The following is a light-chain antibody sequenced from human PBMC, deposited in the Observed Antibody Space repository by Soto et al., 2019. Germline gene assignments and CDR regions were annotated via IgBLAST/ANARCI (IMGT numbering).Light chain of an antibody. CDR1: QSISSN. V-gene: IGKV3D-15*01. CDR3: QQCKDWPLT. CDR2: GAS. Sequence: VLTQSPGTLSFSPEERATLSCRASQSISSNLAWCQQKPGQAPRLLIYGASSRATGVPDRFSGSGSGTEFTLTISSLQSEDFAVYYCQQCKDWPLTFGGGTKVDIK. J-gene: IGKJ4*01.